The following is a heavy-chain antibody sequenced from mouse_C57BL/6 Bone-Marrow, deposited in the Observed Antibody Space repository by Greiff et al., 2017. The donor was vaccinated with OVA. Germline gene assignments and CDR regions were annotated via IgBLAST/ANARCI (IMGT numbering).Heavy chain of an antibody. CDR2: IHPNSGST. Sequence: QVQLQQPGAELVKPGASVKLSCKASGYTFTSYWMHWVKQRPGQGLEWIGMIHPNSGSTNYNEKFKSKATLTVDKSSSTAYMQLSSLTSEDAAVYYCARGKYYYGSDYYAMDYWGQGTSVTVSS. J-gene: IGHJ4*01. CDR3: ARGKYYYGSDYYAMDY. CDR1: GYTFTSYW. D-gene: IGHD1-1*01. V-gene: IGHV1-64*01.